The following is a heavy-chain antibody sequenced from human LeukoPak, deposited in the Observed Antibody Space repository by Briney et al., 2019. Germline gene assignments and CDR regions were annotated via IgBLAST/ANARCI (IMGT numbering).Heavy chain of an antibody. CDR3: ARGDGVVITT. D-gene: IGHD3-22*01. CDR1: GGSISSGGYY. V-gene: IGHV4-30-2*01. J-gene: IGHJ4*02. CDR2: IYHSGST. Sequence: PSETLSLTCTVSGGSISSGGYYWSWIRQPPGKGLEWIGYIYHSGSTYYNPSLKSRVTISVDRSKNQFSLKLSSVTAADTAVYYCARGDGVVITTWGQGTLVTVSS.